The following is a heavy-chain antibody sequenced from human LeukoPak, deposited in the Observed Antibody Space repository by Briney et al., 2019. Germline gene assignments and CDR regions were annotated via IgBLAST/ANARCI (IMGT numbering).Heavy chain of an antibody. CDR1: TLTFSNYW. CDR3: AKYYDILTGYYEAYYHYYYMDV. Sequence: PGGSLRLSCAASTLTFSNYWMHWVRQAPGKGLEWVSVISGSGGTTYYADSVKGRFTISRDNSKNTLYLQLNSLRAEDTAVYYCAKYYDILTGYYEAYYHYYYMDVWGKGTTVTVSS. V-gene: IGHV3-23*01. CDR2: ISGSGGTT. J-gene: IGHJ6*03. D-gene: IGHD3-9*01.